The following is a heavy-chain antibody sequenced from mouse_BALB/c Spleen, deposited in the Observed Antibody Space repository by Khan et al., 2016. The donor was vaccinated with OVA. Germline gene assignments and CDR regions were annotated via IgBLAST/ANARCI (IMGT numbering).Heavy chain of an antibody. Sequence: EVELVESGGGLVQPGGSRKLSCAASGFTFNSYGMHWIRQAPEKGLEWVAYISGDSNTIHYVDTVKGRFTISRDNPKNTLFLQMTSLMSEDTAMYYCATSYFYGYYFDYWGAGTTLTVS. CDR1: GFTFNSYG. V-gene: IGHV5-17*02. CDR3: ATSYFYGYYFDY. J-gene: IGHJ2*01. CDR2: ISGDSNTI. D-gene: IGHD1-1*01.